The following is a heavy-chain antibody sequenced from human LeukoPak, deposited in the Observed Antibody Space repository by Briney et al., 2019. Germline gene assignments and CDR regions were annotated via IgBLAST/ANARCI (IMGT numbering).Heavy chain of an antibody. J-gene: IGHJ6*02. CDR2: ISAYNGNT. CDR1: GYTFTSYG. CDR3: ARVLDIVATIDYYYGMDV. D-gene: IGHD5-12*01. V-gene: IGHV1-18*01. Sequence: WASVKVSCKASGYTFTSYGISWVRQAPGQGLEWMGWISAYNGNTNYAQKLQGRVTMTTDTSTSTAYMELRSLRSDDTAVYYCARVLDIVATIDYYYGMDVWGQGTTVTVSS.